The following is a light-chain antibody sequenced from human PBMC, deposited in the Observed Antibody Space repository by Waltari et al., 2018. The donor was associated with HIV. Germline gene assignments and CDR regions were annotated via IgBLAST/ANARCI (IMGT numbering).Light chain of an antibody. J-gene: IGLJ3*02. Sequence: QSALTQPASVSGSLGQSVNMSCSGSDSDVGKYDFVSWYQHNPGQAPPLIIYDVNTRPSGVPDRCSGSKAGNTASLTISGLQAEDEADYYCCSYAGSYTWVFGGGTKLTVL. CDR2: DVN. CDR3: CSYAGSYTWV. CDR1: DSDVGKYDF. V-gene: IGLV2-11*01.